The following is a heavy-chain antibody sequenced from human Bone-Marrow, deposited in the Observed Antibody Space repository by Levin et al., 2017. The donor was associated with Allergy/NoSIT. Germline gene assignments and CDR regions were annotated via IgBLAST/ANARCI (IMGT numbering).Heavy chain of an antibody. Sequence: GESLKISCAASGFTFSNYAMGWVRQAPGKGLEWVSAFTGSGGIYYADSVKGRFTISRDNSKNTLYLQMNSLRAEDTAIYYCTKDPYSSHPDSGYYYFDHWGQGTLVTVSS. CDR3: TKDPYSSHPDSGYYYFDH. CDR1: GFTFSNYA. CDR2: FTGSGGI. D-gene: IGHD3-22*01. V-gene: IGHV3-23*01. J-gene: IGHJ4*02.